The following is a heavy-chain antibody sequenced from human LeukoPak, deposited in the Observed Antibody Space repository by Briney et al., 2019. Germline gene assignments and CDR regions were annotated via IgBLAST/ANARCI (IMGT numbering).Heavy chain of an antibody. CDR1: GFTVSSNY. Sequence: PGGSLRLSCAASGFTVSSNYMTLVRQAPGKGLEWVSAISGSGGSTYYADSVKGRFTISRDNSKNTLYLQMNSLRAEDTAVYYCAKDPTPYYYDSSGYSPFDYWGQGTLVTVSS. J-gene: IGHJ4*02. D-gene: IGHD3-22*01. CDR2: ISGSGGST. CDR3: AKDPTPYYYDSSGYSPFDY. V-gene: IGHV3-23*01.